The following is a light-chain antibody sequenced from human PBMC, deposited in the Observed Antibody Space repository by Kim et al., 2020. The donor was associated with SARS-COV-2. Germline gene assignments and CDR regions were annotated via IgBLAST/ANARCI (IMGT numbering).Light chain of an antibody. V-gene: IGKV1-5*03. Sequence: SASVGDRVTITCRASQSINNWLAWYQQKPGKAPKLLIYKASSLESGVPSRFSGSGSGTEFTLTISCLQPDDFATYYCQQYNSYSYTFGQGTKLEI. CDR2: KAS. J-gene: IGKJ2*01. CDR3: QQYNSYSYT. CDR1: QSINNW.